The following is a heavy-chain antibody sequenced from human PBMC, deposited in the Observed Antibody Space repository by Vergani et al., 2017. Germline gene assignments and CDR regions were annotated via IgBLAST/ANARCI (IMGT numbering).Heavy chain of an antibody. J-gene: IGHJ4*02. Sequence: QVQLQESGPGLVKPSQTLSLTCTVSGGSISSGGYNWSWIRQPPGKGLEWIGYIYYSGSTYYNPSLKSRVTIAIDTSKNQFSLKLSSVTAADTAVYYCARVRWVEMATIIDYWGQGTLVTVSS. CDR3: ARVRWVEMATIIDY. CDR2: IYYSGST. CDR1: GGSISSGGYN. D-gene: IGHD5-24*01. V-gene: IGHV4-31*03.